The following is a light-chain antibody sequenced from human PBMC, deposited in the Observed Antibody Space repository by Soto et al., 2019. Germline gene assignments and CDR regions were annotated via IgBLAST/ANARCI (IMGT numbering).Light chain of an antibody. CDR1: QSVGSY. Sequence: EIVLTQSPATLSLSPGERATLSCRVSQSVGSYLAWYQQQTGRAPRLLIIDAVSRATCILARFCGSGCVTVFFLTKVSLVPEEFAGFYCWLRGNWRRITFGQGTRLEIK. CDR2: DAV. V-gene: IGKV3-11*01. CDR3: WLRGNWRRIT. J-gene: IGKJ5*01.